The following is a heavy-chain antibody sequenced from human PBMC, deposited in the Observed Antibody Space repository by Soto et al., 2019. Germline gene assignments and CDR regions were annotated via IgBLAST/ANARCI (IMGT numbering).Heavy chain of an antibody. CDR2: IFPGDSDT. V-gene: IGHV5-51*01. CDR1: GYTFTNYW. J-gene: IGHJ4*02. CDR3: VRPNFGALTHFDF. D-gene: IGHD3-16*01. Sequence: PGESLKTSCKAIGYTFTNYWIGWVRQTPGKGLEWMGIIFPGDSDTRYNPSFEGQVTVSADESISTAYLQWNTLKASDTAMYYCVRPNFGALTHFDFWGQGTLVTVSS.